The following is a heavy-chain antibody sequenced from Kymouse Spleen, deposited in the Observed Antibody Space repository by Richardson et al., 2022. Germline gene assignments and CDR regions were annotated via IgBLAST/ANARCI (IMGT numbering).Heavy chain of an antibody. CDR3: ARGDYDILTGYYNVGWFDP. CDR2: IYHSGST. CDR1: GGSISSSNW. Sequence: QVQLQESGPGLVKPSGTLSLTCAVSGGSISSSNWWSWVRQPPGKGLEWIGEIYHSGSTNYNPSLKSRVTISVDKSKNQFSLKLSSVTAADTAVYYCARGDYDILTGYYNVGWFDPWGQGTLVTVSS. V-gene: IGHV4-4*02. J-gene: IGHJ5*02. D-gene: IGHD3-9*01.